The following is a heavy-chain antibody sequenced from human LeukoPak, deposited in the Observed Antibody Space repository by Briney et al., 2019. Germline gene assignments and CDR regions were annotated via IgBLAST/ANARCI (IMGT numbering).Heavy chain of an antibody. V-gene: IGHV1-18*01. CDR2: ISAYSGST. CDR3: ARHARSGDFDY. Sequence: GASVKVSCKASGYTFTTYGISWVRQAPGQGLEWMGWISAYSGSTNYAQNLQGRVTMTTDTSTSTAYMELRSLRSDDTAVYYCARHARSGDFDYWGQGTLVTVSS. D-gene: IGHD1-26*01. J-gene: IGHJ4*02. CDR1: GYTFTTYG.